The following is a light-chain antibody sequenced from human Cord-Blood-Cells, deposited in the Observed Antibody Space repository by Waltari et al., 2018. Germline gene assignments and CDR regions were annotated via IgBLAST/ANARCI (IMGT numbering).Light chain of an antibody. J-gene: IGKJ1*01. Sequence: EIVMTQSPATLSVSPAERATLSCRANQSVSSNLAWYQQKPAQAPRLLIYGASTRATGIPARFIGSGSGTEFTLTISSLQSEDFAVDYCQQYNNWPPWTFGQGTKVEIK. CDR1: QSVSSN. V-gene: IGKV3-15*01. CDR3: QQYNNWPPWT. CDR2: GAS.